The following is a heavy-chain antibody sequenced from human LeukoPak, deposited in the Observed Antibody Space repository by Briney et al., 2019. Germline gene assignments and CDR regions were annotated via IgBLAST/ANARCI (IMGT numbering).Heavy chain of an antibody. CDR2: ISYNGANK. Sequence: GGSLRLSCVASGFSFSYYTMHWVRQAPGKGLEWVAVISYNGANKDYADSVKGRFTISRDNSKNTLYLQMNSLRAEDTAVYYCAREMIYSSKYYYYGMDVWGQGTTVTVSS. V-gene: IGHV3-30*14. J-gene: IGHJ6*02. D-gene: IGHD4-11*01. CDR1: GFSFSYYT. CDR3: AREMIYSSKYYYYGMDV.